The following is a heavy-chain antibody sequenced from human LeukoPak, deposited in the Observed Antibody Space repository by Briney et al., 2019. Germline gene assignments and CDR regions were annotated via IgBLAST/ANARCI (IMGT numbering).Heavy chain of an antibody. CDR3: ANDVGYCSGGSCYPEDY. D-gene: IGHD2-15*01. CDR2: IRYDGSNK. CDR1: GFTFSSYG. J-gene: IGHJ4*02. V-gene: IGHV3-30*02. Sequence: GGSLRLSCAASGFTFSSYGMHWVRQAPGKGLEWVAFIRYDGSNKDYADSVKGRFTISRDNSKDTLYLQMNSLRAEDTAVYYCANDVGYCSGGSCYPEDYWGQGTLVTVSS.